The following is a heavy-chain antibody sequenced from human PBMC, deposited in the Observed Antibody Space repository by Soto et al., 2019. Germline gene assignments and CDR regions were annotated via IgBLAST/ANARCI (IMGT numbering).Heavy chain of an antibody. V-gene: IGHV3-21*01. D-gene: IGHD6-13*01. J-gene: IGHJ3*02. Sequence: GGSLRLSCAASGFTFSSYSMNWVRQAPGKGLEWVSSISSSSSYIYYADSVKGRFTISRDNAENSLYLQMNSLRAEDTAVYYCARDRYSSSWYVAFDIWGQGTMVTVSS. CDR2: ISSSSSYI. CDR3: ARDRYSSSWYVAFDI. CDR1: GFTFSSYS.